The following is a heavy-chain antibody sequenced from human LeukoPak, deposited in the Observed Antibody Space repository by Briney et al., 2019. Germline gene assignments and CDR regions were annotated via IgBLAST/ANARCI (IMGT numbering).Heavy chain of an antibody. V-gene: IGHV1-46*01. CDR3: ASVYKHGMDV. D-gene: IGHD5-24*01. Sequence: ASVKVSCKASGYTVTSYYMHWVRQAPGQGLEWMAILNPSGGSSNYAQKFQGRATLTRATSTGTVYMELSSLRSGDTAVYYCASVYKHGMDVWGQGTTVIVSS. CDR1: GYTVTSYY. J-gene: IGHJ6*02. CDR2: LNPSGGSS.